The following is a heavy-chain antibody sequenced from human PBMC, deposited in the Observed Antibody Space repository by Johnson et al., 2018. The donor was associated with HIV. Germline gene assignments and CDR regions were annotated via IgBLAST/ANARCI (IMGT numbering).Heavy chain of an antibody. CDR2: ISYDGSNK. D-gene: IGHD6-13*01. CDR1: GFTFSTCP. Sequence: QVQLVESGGGVVQPGRSLRLSCAASGFTFSTCPMHWVRQAPGKGLEWVAVISYDGSNKYYADSVKGRFTISRDNSKNTLYLQMNSLRAEDTAVYYCARAIRSAAAGRFGAFDIWGQGTMVTVSS. J-gene: IGHJ3*02. CDR3: ARAIRSAAAGRFGAFDI. V-gene: IGHV3-30*04.